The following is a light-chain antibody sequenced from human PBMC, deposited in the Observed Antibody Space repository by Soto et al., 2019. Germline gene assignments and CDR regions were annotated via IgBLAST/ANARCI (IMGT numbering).Light chain of an antibody. CDR1: QSVSSSY. V-gene: IGKV3-20*01. CDR2: GAS. Sequence: EIVLTQSPGTLSLSPGETATLSCRASQSVSSSYLAWYQQKPGQAPRLLFYGASSRATGIPDRFSGSGSGTDFTLTISSLEPEDFAVYYGQKYGNSPPITVGPGSRVEIK. J-gene: IGKJ1*01. CDR3: QKYGNSPPIT.